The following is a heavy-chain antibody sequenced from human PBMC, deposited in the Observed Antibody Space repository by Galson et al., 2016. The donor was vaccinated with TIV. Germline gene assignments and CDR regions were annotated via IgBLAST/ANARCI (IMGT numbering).Heavy chain of an antibody. CDR2: IYWDDDE. CDR1: GFSLITNGVG. D-gene: IGHD3-10*02. Sequence: PALVKPTQTLTLTCTFSGFSLITNGVGVGWVRQPPGKALEWLAHIYWDDDERYSPSLKSRLTITKDNSTNQVVLRMTNMDPMDTATYYCVHLPNMFYYGMDVWGQGTTVTVSS. CDR3: VHLPNMFYYGMDV. J-gene: IGHJ6*02. V-gene: IGHV2-5*02.